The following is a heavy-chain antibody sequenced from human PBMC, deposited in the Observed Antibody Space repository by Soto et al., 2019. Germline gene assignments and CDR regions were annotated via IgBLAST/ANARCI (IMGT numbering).Heavy chain of an antibody. CDR3: ATVFEH. CDR2: VDSDGSGK. J-gene: IGHJ4*02. V-gene: IGHV3-74*01. CDR1: GITFSGYW. Sequence: EVQLVESGGGSVQPGGSLRLSCVASGITFSGYWMHWVRQVPGQGLVWVARVDSDGSGKSYADSVKGRFTMSRDNAKNTLYLQLNSLSVEDTAVYYCATVFEHWGQGIPVTVSS.